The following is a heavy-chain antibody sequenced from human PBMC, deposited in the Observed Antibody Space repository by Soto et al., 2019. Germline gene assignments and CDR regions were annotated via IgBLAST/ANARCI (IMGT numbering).Heavy chain of an antibody. CDR1: GYTFTSYG. J-gene: IGHJ6*03. CDR3: ARLATYCSSIRCRYYYYYMAV. CDR2: ISTYNDNT. D-gene: IGHD2-2*01. V-gene: IGHV1-18*01. Sequence: GASVKVSCKASGYTFTSYGINWVRQAPGQGLEWMGWISTYNDNTSYAQNLQGRVTMTTDTSTSTAYMELRSLRSDDTAVYYCARLATYCSSIRCRYYYYYMAVWGKGTTVTGSS.